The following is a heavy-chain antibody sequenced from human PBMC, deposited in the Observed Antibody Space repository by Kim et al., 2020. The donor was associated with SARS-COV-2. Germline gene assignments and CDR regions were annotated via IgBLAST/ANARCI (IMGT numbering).Heavy chain of an antibody. Sequence: SGPTLVNPTQTLTLTCTFSGFSLSTRGMCVSWIRQPPGKALEWLARIDWDDDNFYSTSLKTRLTISKDTSKNQVVLTMTNMDPVDTATYYCARIRCDCGSTSCQAAYFDYWGQGSLVTVSS. J-gene: IGHJ4*02. CDR2: IDWDDDN. CDR1: GFSLSTRGMC. CDR3: ARIRCDCGSTSCQAAYFDY. V-gene: IGHV2-70*17. D-gene: IGHD2-2*01.